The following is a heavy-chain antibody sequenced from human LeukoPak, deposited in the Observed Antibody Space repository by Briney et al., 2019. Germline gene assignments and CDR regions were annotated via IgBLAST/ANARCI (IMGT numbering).Heavy chain of an antibody. CDR3: AGLRGYSYGFDLPIDY. J-gene: IGHJ4*02. V-gene: IGHV4-31*03. Sequence: SETLSLTCTVSGGSISSGGYYWSWIRQHPGKGLEWIGYIYYSGSTYYNPSLKSRVTISVDTSKNQFSLKLSSVTAADTAVYYCAGLRGYSYGFDLPIDYWGQGTLVTVSS. CDR2: IYYSGST. D-gene: IGHD5-18*01. CDR1: GGSISSGGYY.